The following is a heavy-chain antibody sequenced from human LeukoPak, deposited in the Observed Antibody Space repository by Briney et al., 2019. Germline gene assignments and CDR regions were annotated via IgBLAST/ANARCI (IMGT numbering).Heavy chain of an antibody. V-gene: IGHV3-74*01. Sequence: GGSLRLSCAASGFPFSSYSMHWVRQAPGKGLVWVSRINSDGSSTSYADSVKGRFTISRDNAKNTLYLQMNSLRAEDTAVYYCARDLGEVYMDVWGKGTTVTISS. D-gene: IGHD3-10*01. CDR2: INSDGSST. CDR3: ARDLGEVYMDV. CDR1: GFPFSSYS. J-gene: IGHJ6*03.